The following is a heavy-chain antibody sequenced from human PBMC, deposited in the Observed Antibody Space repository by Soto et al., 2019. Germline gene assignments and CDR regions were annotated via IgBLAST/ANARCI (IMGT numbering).Heavy chain of an antibody. CDR1: GGTFSSYT. Sequence: SVKVSCRASGGTFSSYTISWVRQAPGQGLEWMGRIIPILGIANYAQKFQGRVTITADKSTSTAYMELSSLRSEDTAVYYCARASDDYGDYFSPFLCGQGSLVTVSS. CDR2: IIPILGIA. V-gene: IGHV1-69*02. D-gene: IGHD4-17*01. CDR3: ARASDDYGDYFSPFL. J-gene: IGHJ1*01.